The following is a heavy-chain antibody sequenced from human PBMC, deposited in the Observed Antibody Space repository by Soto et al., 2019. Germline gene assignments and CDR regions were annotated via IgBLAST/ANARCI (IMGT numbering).Heavy chain of an antibody. CDR1: GFSLSNARMG. CDR2: IFSNDEK. Sequence: QVTLKESGPVLVKPTETLTLTCTVSGFSLSNARMGVSWIRQPPGKALEWLAHIFSNDEKSYSTSLKSRLTISKDPSKSQVVLSMTNMDPVDTATYDCARMSSFHYHYWGQGTLVTVSS. CDR3: ARMSSFHYHY. D-gene: IGHD3-10*01. J-gene: IGHJ4*02. V-gene: IGHV2-26*01.